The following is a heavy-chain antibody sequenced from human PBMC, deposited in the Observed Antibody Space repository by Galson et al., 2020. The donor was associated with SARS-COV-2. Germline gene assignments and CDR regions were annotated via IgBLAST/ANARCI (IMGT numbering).Heavy chain of an antibody. CDR3: ARNGRDCSGGICYGAEYFQH. CDR1: YY. CDR2: ISSSGSYT. Sequence: YYMSWIRQAPGKGLEWVSYISSSGSYTNYADSVKGRFTISRDNAKKSQYLEMNSLRAEDTAVYYCARNGRDCSGGICYGAEYFQHWGQGTLVIVSS. V-gene: IGHV3-11*06. D-gene: IGHD2-15*01. J-gene: IGHJ1*01.